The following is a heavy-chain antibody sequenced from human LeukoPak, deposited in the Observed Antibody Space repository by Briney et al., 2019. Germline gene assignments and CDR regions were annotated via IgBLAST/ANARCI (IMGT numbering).Heavy chain of an antibody. J-gene: IGHJ5*02. Sequence: SETLSLTCTVSGGSISTYSWTWIQQPPGKGLEWIGNIYYSGSTNYNSSLKSRVTISIDTSKNQFSLKVSSVTAADTAVYYCARAHSSGWPHMFDPWGQGTLVTVPS. CDR1: GGSISTYS. V-gene: IGHV4-59*01. CDR2: IYYSGST. CDR3: ARAHSSGWPHMFDP. D-gene: IGHD6-19*01.